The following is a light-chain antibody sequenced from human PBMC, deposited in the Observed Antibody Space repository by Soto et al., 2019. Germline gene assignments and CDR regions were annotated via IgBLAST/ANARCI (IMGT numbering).Light chain of an antibody. J-gene: IGKJ2*01. V-gene: IGKV3-15*01. CDR1: QSIGSN. CDR2: GAS. Sequence: EIVMTQSPATLSVSPGERATLSCRASQSIGSNLAWYQQKPGQGPRLLFYGASSRATGIPAWFSGSGSGTEFTLTISSLQSEDFAVYCLQQCNNWPRTFGQGTKLDIK. CDR3: QQCNNWPRT.